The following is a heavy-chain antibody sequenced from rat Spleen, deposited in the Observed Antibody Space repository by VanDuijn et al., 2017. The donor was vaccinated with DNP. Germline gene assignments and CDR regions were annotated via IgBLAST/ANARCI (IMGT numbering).Heavy chain of an antibody. V-gene: IGHV2-41*01. Sequence: QVQLKESGPGLVQPSQTLSLTCTVAGFSLTSNNVHWVRQPPGKGLEWMGVIWNNGGTRYNSVLKSRLRISKDTSKSQVFLKMNSLQTEDTDTYYCARSPETSYIYFPWAYWGQGTLVIVSS. CDR3: ARSPETSYIYFPWAY. CDR2: IWNNGGT. J-gene: IGHJ3*01. CDR1: GFSLTSNN. D-gene: IGHD1-2*01.